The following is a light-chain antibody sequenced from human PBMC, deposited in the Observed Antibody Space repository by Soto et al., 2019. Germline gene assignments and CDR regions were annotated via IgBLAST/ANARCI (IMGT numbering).Light chain of an antibody. CDR2: GAS. CDR3: QQANSFPMT. V-gene: IGKV1-12*01. Sequence: EITLTMFPPSLSASVRARVTITCRASQDVGRWLAWYQQKPGKAPTLLIHGASSLQSGVPPRCSGSGYGTDFTLTISSLQPEDFATYYCQQANSFPMTFGQGTRLEI. J-gene: IGKJ5*01. CDR1: QDVGRW.